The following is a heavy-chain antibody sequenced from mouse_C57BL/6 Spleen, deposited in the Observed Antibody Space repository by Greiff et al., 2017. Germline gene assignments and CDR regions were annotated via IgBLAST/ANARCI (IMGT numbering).Heavy chain of an antibody. CDR2: IYPGDGDT. CDR1: GYAFSSSW. CDR3: AREYGNYVFDY. V-gene: IGHV1-82*01. J-gene: IGHJ2*01. D-gene: IGHD2-10*02. Sequence: QAQLKQSGPELVKPGASVKISCKASGYAFSSSWMNWVKQRPGKGLEWIGRIYPGDGDTNYNGKFKGKATLTADKSSSTAYMQLSSLTSEDSAVYFCAREYGNYVFDYWGQGTTLTVSS.